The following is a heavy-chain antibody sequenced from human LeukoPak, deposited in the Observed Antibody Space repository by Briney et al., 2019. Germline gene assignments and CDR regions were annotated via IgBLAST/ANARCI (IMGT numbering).Heavy chain of an antibody. CDR2: INPNSGDT. D-gene: IGHD3-10*01. J-gene: IGHJ4*02. Sequence: VASVKVSCKASGYTFTGYYMHWVRQAPGQGLEWMGWINPNSGDTNYAQKFQGRVTMTRDTSISTAYMDLSMLTSDDTAVYYCARDRSQGRDFDYWGQGTLVTVSS. CDR1: GYTFTGYY. CDR3: ARDRSQGRDFDY. V-gene: IGHV1-2*02.